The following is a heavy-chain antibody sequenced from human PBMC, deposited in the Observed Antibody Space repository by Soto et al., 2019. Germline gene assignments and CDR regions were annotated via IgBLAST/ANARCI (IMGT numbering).Heavy chain of an antibody. CDR3: AMVTSQAADGMDV. CDR1: RYSFTSYL. J-gene: IGHJ6*04. D-gene: IGHD2-2*01. Sequence: GESLKISCRCSRYSFTSYLIGWVRQMPGRGLEXMGIIYPDDSAPSYSPSLKGRVTISAEKSTSTAYLQGRSLKASDTAMYDCAMVTSQAADGMDVWGEGTTVTVSS. V-gene: IGHV5-51*01. CDR2: IYPDDSAP.